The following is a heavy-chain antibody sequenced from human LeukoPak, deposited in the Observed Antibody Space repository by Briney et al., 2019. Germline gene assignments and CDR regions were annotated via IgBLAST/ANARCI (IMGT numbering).Heavy chain of an antibody. J-gene: IGHJ4*02. D-gene: IGHD4-11*01. V-gene: IGHV3-7*01. CDR3: ARARKTKQTNSNYDY. CDR2: IKQDGSEK. CDR1: GFTFSSYW. Sequence: GGSLRLSCAASGFTFSSYWMSWVRQAPGKGLEWVANIKQDGSEKYYVDSVKGRFTISRDNAKNSLYLQMNSLRAKDTAVYYCARARKTKQTNSNYDYWGQGTLVTVSS.